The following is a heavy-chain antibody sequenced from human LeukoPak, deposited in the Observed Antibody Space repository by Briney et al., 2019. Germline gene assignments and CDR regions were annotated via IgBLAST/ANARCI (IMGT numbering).Heavy chain of an antibody. Sequence: GGSLRLSCAASGFIFSRYAMHWVRQTPGKGLEWVAAIWNDGSDEIYADSVKGRFTISSDNSKNTLYLQMNSLRAEDTAVYYCTFEIGRSQGAFDIWGQGTMITVSS. CDR1: GFIFSRYA. CDR3: TFEIGRSQGAFDI. V-gene: IGHV3-33*01. D-gene: IGHD1-26*01. CDR2: IWNDGSDE. J-gene: IGHJ3*02.